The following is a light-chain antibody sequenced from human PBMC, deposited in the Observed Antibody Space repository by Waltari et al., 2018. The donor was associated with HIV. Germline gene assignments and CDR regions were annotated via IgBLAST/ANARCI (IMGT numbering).Light chain of an antibody. CDR3: QVWDTASNEGV. CDR1: RLGTKT. Sequence: YVLAQAPSVSQAAGQTATLTCEADRLGTKTVHWYQQKSGQAPVLVTYYDSERPSGIPDRFSGSNSGNTATLTISRVEDGDEADYYCQVWDTASNEGVFGGGTKLTVL. CDR2: YDS. J-gene: IGLJ3*02. V-gene: IGLV3-21*04.